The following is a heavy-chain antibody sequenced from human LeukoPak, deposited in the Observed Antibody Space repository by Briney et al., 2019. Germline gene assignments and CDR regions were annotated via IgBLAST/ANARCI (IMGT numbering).Heavy chain of an antibody. CDR3: AREGSRDGYNWGDY. D-gene: IGHD5-24*01. V-gene: IGHV3-23*01. CDR2: ISGSGGST. J-gene: IGHJ4*02. CDR1: GFTFSSYA. Sequence: PGGSLRLSCAASGFTFSSYAMSWVRQAPGKGLEWVSAISGSGGSTYYADSVKGRFTISRDNSKNTLYLQMNSLRAEDTAVYYCAREGSRDGYNWGDYWGQGALVTVSS.